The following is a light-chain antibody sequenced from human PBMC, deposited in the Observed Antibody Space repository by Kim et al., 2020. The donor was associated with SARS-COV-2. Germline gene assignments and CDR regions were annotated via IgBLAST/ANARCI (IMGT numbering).Light chain of an antibody. V-gene: IGKV1-12*01. Sequence: ASVGDRVTLTCRASRSLSSWLAWYQQRPGKAPQLLIYAASRLQRGVPSRFSGSGSETNFTLTISSLQPEDFATYYCQQANSFPFTFGGGTKVDIK. J-gene: IGKJ4*01. CDR2: AAS. CDR1: RSLSSW. CDR3: QQANSFPFT.